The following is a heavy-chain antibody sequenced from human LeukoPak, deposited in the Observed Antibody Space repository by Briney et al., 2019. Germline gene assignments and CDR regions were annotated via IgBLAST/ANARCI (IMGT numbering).Heavy chain of an antibody. CDR3: ARDRPFWS. J-gene: IGHJ4*02. CDR1: GLSSTIYW. Sequence: GGSLRLSCAASGLSSTIYWMHWVRQVPGKGLVWVSRIKLDENTAYYADFVKGRFTISRDDAKTTVYLQMNSLRAEDSAVYYCARDRPFWSWGQGTLVTVSS. D-gene: IGHD3-3*01. V-gene: IGHV3-74*01. CDR2: IKLDENTA.